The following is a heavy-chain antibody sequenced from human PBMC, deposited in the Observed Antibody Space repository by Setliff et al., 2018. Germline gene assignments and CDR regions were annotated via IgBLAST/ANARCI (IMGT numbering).Heavy chain of an antibody. CDR3: ARTGSGSYYYYYMDV. D-gene: IGHD3-3*01. Sequence: SGPTLVNPTQTLTLTCTFSGFSLSTSGVGVGWIRQPPGKALEWLALIYWDDDKFYNTSLKTRLTISKDTSKNQVVLTMTNMDPVDTATYYCARTGSGSYYYYYMDVWGKGTTVTVSS. J-gene: IGHJ6*03. CDR1: GFSLSTSGVG. CDR2: IYWDDDK. V-gene: IGHV2-70*01.